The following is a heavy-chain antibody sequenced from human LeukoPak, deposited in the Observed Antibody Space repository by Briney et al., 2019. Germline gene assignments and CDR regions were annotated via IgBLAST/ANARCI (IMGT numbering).Heavy chain of an antibody. J-gene: IGHJ4*02. Sequence: GGSLRLSCAASGFTFSSYAMQWVRQAPGKGLEWVAVISYDGSDKNYADSVKGRFTISRDNTKNSLFLGMRSLRIEDTAVYFCARDYYDSSASATFDHWGQGNLVTISS. CDR3: ARDYYDSSASATFDH. CDR2: ISYDGSDK. CDR1: GFTFSSYA. V-gene: IGHV3-30*04. D-gene: IGHD3-22*01.